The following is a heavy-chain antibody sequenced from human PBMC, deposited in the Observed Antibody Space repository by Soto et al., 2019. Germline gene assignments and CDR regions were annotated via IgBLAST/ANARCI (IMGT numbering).Heavy chain of an antibody. Sequence: GGSLRLSFAASGFTFSSYAMSWVRQAPGKGLEWVSTISGSGGSTYYADSVKGRFTISRDNSKNTLYLQMNSLRAEDTAVYYCATDSSSSKRAYYFDYWGQGTLVTVSS. CDR1: GFTFSSYA. D-gene: IGHD6-6*01. CDR3: ATDSSSSKRAYYFDY. J-gene: IGHJ4*02. CDR2: ISGSGGST. V-gene: IGHV3-23*01.